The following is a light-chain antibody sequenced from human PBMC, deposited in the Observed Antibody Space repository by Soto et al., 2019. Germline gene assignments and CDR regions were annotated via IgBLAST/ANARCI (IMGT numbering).Light chain of an antibody. CDR1: QSLNFNF. CDR2: AAS. Sequence: EIVLSQSTRTLFLFPGEGGTVSCTASQSLNFNFLGWYQKKASQAPRLLIYAASTRATGTPDRFSGSGSGIDFTLTISRQAQEDSAVYCCQQYGVPPTFGGGTKVDIK. V-gene: IGKV3-20*01. CDR3: QQYGVPPT. J-gene: IGKJ4*01.